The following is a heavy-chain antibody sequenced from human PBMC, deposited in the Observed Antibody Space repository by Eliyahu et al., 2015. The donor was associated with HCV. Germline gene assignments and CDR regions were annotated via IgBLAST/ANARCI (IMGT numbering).Heavy chain of an antibody. CDR3: GKDFSGSFGSWFDP. Sequence: EVQLLESGGGLVQPGESLRLSCVTSGFTFEDYAMSWARQAPGKGLEWVSAIXGSGMSIYYADSARGRFSISRDNSQNTVFLQIDSLRAEDTAVYYCGKDFSGSFGSWFDPWGQGTLVTVSS. J-gene: IGHJ5*02. CDR1: GFTFEDYA. D-gene: IGHD1-26*01. V-gene: IGHV3-23*01. CDR2: IXGSGMSI.